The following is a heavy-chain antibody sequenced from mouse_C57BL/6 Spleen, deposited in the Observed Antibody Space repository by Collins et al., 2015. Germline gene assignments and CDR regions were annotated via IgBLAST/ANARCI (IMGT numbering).Heavy chain of an antibody. D-gene: IGHD2-5*01. CDR3: ARVAYNNDAMDY. Sequence: QLQQPGSELVKPGASVKLSCKASGYXFTSYWMHWVKQRPGQGLEWIGLIHPNSGSTNYNEKFKSKATLTVDKSSSTAYIQLSSLTSEDSAVYYCARVAYNNDAMDYWGQGTSVTVSS. CDR1: GYXFTSYW. V-gene: IGHV1-64*01. J-gene: IGHJ4*01. CDR2: IHPNSGST.